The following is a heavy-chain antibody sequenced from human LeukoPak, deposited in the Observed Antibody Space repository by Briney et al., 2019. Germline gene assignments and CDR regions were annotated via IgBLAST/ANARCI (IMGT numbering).Heavy chain of an antibody. CDR1: GFTFSSYA. D-gene: IGHD6-13*01. V-gene: IGHV3-23*01. CDR2: ISGNSGRT. J-gene: IGHJ4*02. CDR3: AKSTSSWERVDY. Sequence: GGSLRLSCAASGFTFSSYAVSWVRQAPGKGLEWVSSISGNSGRTYYADSVKGRFSISRDNSNNTLYLQMNSLRAEDAAVYYCAKSTSSWERVDYWGQGTLVTVSS.